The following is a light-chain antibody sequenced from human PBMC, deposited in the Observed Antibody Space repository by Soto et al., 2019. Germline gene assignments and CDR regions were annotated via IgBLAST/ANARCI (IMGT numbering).Light chain of an antibody. Sequence: DIVMTQSPESLAVSLGERATINCKSSQSVLSSSNNHNYLAWYQHKAGQSPKFLMHWASIRESGVPDRFSGSGSWYDFTLPIRSLQEEDLAVYYCQNYYNIPGMFGQGNTVEFK. V-gene: IGKV4-1*01. J-gene: IGKJ1*01. CDR3: QNYYNIPGM. CDR2: WAS. CDR1: QSVLSSSNNHNY.